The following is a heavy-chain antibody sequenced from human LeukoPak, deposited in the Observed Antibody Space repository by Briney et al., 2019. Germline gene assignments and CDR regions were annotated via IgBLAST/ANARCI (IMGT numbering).Heavy chain of an antibody. D-gene: IGHD5-24*01. CDR3: AAAPIEMQQRGFDY. J-gene: IGHJ4*02. CDR1: GFTFTNSA. V-gene: IGHV1-58*02. Sequence: SVKVSCKASGFTFTNSAMQWVRQARRQRLEWIGWIVVASGNTKYAQKFQERVTITRDMSTSTAYMELSSLSPEDTAVYYCAAAPIEMQQRGFDYWGQGTLVTVSS. CDR2: IVVASGNT.